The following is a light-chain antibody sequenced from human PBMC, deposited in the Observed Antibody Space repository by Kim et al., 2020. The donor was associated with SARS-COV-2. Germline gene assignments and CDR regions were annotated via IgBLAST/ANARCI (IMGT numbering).Light chain of an antibody. Sequence: PGERATLSCRASQSVNSNYLAWYQQKPGQAPRLLIYGASTRPTGIPDRFSGSGSGTDFTLTISRLEPEDFAVYYCQQYGSSKTFGQGTKVDIK. CDR2: GAS. V-gene: IGKV3-20*01. J-gene: IGKJ1*01. CDR1: QSVNSNY. CDR3: QQYGSSKT.